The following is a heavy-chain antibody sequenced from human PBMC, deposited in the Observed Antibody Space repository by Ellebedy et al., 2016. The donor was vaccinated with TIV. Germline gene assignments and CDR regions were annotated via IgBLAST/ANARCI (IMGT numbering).Heavy chain of an antibody. V-gene: IGHV4-59*01. CDR1: GGSISSYY. J-gene: IGHJ6*02. CDR2: IYYSGST. Sequence: MPSETLSLTCTVSGGSISSYYWSWIRQPPGKGLEWIGYIYYSGSTNYNPSLKSRVTISVDTSKNQFSLKLSSVTAADTAVYYCASRRRDGYNQPQYYYYGMDVWGQGTTVTVSS. CDR3: ASRRRDGYNQPQYYYYGMDV. D-gene: IGHD5-24*01.